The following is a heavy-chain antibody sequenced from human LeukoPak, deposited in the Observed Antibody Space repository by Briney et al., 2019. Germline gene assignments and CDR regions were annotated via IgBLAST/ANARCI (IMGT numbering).Heavy chain of an antibody. V-gene: IGHV3-7*01. D-gene: IGHD3-9*01. CDR3: ASSPLHYDILTGYPKNFDY. J-gene: IGHJ4*02. CDR2: IKQDGSEK. CDR1: GFTFSSYW. Sequence: GGSLRLSCAASGFTFSSYWMSWVRQAPGKGLEWVANIKQDGSEKYYVDSVKGRFTISRDNAKNSLYLQMNSLRAEDTAVYYCASSPLHYDILTGYPKNFDYWGQGTLVTVSS.